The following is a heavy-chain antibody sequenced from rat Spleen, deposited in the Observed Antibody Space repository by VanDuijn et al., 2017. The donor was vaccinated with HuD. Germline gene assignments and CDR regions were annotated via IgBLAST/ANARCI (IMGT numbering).Heavy chain of an antibody. CDR3: ARRGGMYTTDYYYLRYFDY. J-gene: IGHJ2*01. CDR1: GFTFSNYD. CDR2: ISTGGGNT. V-gene: IGHV5S23*01. D-gene: IGHD1-6*01. Sequence: EVQLVESGGGLVQPGRSLKLSCAASGFTFSNYDMAWVRQAPTKGLEWVASISTGGGNTYYRDSVKGRFTISRDNAKSTLYLQMDSLRSEDTATYYCARRGGMYTTDYYYLRYFDYWGQGVMVTVSS.